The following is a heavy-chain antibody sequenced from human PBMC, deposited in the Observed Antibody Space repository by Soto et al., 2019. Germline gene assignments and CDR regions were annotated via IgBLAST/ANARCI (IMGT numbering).Heavy chain of an antibody. D-gene: IGHD3-22*01. CDR2: IIPIFGTA. CDR3: ARGGPYYYDSSCLYYFDY. J-gene: IGHJ4*02. V-gene: IGHV1-69*12. CDR1: GGTFSSYA. Sequence: QVQLVQSGAEVKKPGSSVKVSCKASGGTFSSYAISWVRQAPGQGLEWMGGIIPIFGTANYAQKFQGRVTITADESTSTAYMELSSLRTEDTAVYYCARGGPYYYDSSCLYYFDYWGQGTLVTVSS.